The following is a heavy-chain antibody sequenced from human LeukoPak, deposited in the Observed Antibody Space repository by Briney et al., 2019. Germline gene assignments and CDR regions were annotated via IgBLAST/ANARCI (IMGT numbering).Heavy chain of an antibody. D-gene: IGHD3-3*01. V-gene: IGHV3-30*18. CDR2: ISYDGSNK. Sequence: PGGSLRLSCAASGFTFSSYGMHWVRQAPGKGLEWVAVISYDGSNKYYADSVKGRFTISRDNSKNTLYLQMNSLRAEDTAVYYCAKARYDFWSGYPYYFDYWGQGTLVTVSS. CDR1: GFTFSSYG. CDR3: AKARYDFWSGYPYYFDY. J-gene: IGHJ4*02.